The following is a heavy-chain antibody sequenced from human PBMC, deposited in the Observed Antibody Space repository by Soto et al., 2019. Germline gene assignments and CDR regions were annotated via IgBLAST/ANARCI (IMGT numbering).Heavy chain of an antibody. CDR2: IYNNRSF. J-gene: IGHJ4*02. Sequence: SETLSLTCTVSGGSVSSGSFYWSWIRQPPGKGLEWIGFIYNNRSFNYNPSLKSRVTISVDTSKHQFSLRLSSVTAADTAVYYCARVPLDYSNSHYFDFWGQGALVTVSS. V-gene: IGHV4-61*01. CDR1: GGSVSSGSFY. D-gene: IGHD6-6*01. CDR3: ARVPLDYSNSHYFDF.